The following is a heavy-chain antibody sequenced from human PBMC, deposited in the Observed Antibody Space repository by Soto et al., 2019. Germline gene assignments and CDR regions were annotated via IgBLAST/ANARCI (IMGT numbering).Heavy chain of an antibody. V-gene: IGHV3-48*02. CDR1: GFTFSSYS. D-gene: IGHD3-22*01. Sequence: EVQLVESGGGLVQPGGSLRLSCAASGFTFSSYSMNWVRQAPGKGLEWVSYISSSSSTIYYADSVKGRFTISRDNAKNSLYLQMNSLRDEDTAVYYCARGPLNYYDSSGYSGGLDYWGQGTLVTVSS. CDR2: ISSSSSTI. J-gene: IGHJ4*02. CDR3: ARGPLNYYDSSGYSGGLDY.